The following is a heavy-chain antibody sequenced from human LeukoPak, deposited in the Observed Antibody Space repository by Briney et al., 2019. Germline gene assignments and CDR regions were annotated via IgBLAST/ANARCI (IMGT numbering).Heavy chain of an antibody. V-gene: IGHV3-23*01. Sequence: PGGSLRHSCAASGFTFSSYAMSWVRQAPGKGLEWVSGISGSGVNTYYADSVKGRFTIYRDNSKNTLYLQMNSLRAEDTAVYYCAKTGGSYGDYVNFWGQGTLVTVSS. CDR3: AKTGGSYGDYVNF. CDR2: ISGSGVNT. J-gene: IGHJ4*02. CDR1: GFTFSSYA. D-gene: IGHD4-17*01.